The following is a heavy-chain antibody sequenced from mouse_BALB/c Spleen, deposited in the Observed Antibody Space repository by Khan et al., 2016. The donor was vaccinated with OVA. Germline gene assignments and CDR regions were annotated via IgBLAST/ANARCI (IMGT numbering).Heavy chain of an antibody. Sequence: EVQLVESGGGLVQPGGSLKLSCAASGFTFSSYIMSWVRQTPENRLEWVAYISNGGGSTYYLDTVKGRFTISRDNAKNTLYLQMSSLKSEDTAMYYCARHGNYVSFDYWGQGTTLTVSS. V-gene: IGHV5-12-2*01. J-gene: IGHJ2*01. CDR3: ARHGNYVSFDY. CDR2: ISNGGGST. CDR1: GFTFSSYI. D-gene: IGHD2-1*01.